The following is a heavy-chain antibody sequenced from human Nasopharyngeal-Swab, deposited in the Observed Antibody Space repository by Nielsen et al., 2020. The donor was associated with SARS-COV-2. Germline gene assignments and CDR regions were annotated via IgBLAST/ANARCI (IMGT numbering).Heavy chain of an antibody. CDR3: ATGNYAGQDY. J-gene: IGHJ4*02. Sequence: GESLKISCLASGFTFSAPSMHWVRQAPGKGLEWVAFTRSDETKKYYADSVRGRFTISRDTSRDTLYLQMNSLRPEDTAIYYCATGNYAGQDYWGRGTLVTVSS. CDR2: TRSDETKK. CDR1: GFTFSAPS. D-gene: IGHD1-7*01. V-gene: IGHV3-30*02.